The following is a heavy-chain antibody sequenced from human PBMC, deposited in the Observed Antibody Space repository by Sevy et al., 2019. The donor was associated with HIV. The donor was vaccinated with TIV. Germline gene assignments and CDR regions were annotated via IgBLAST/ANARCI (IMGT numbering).Heavy chain of an antibody. D-gene: IGHD2-8*01. V-gene: IGHV3-23*01. Sequence: GGSLRLSCSASGFTFSKYSMSWVRQPPGKGLECVSGFSFSWGEINYADSVKGRFTISRDNSKSSVYLQMNNLRPEDTDGYYCGRVGCTKPHDYWGQGTLVTVSS. J-gene: IGHJ4*02. CDR1: GFTFSKYS. CDR2: FSFSWGEI. CDR3: GRVGCTKPHDY.